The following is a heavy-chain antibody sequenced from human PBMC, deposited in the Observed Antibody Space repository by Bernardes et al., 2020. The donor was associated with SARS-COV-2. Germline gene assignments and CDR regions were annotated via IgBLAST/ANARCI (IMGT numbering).Heavy chain of an antibody. J-gene: IGHJ6*02. CDR3: ARHYGGSGSYRGYYYYYGMDV. CDR2: IYYSGST. CDR1: GGSISSSSYY. V-gene: IGHV4-39*01. Sequence: SETLSLTCTVSGGSISSSSYYWGWIRQPPGKGLEWIGSIYYSGSTYYNPSLKSRVTISVDTSKNQFSLKLSSVTAADTAVYYCARHYGGSGSYRGYYYYYGMDVWGQGTTVTVSS. D-gene: IGHD3-10*01.